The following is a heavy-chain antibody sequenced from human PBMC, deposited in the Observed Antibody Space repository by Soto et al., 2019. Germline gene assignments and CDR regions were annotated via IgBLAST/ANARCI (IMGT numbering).Heavy chain of an antibody. CDR3: VRDGSKTLRDWFDP. Sequence: SETLSLTCIVSGGSISKFYCSWIRKTAGKGLEWMGRVYATGTTDYNPSLRSRVAMSVDISRKTFSLRLTSVTAADTGMYYCVRDGSKTLRDWFDPWGQGKLVTVSS. CDR1: GGSISKFY. J-gene: IGHJ5*02. CDR2: VYATGTT. D-gene: IGHD3-10*01. V-gene: IGHV4-4*07.